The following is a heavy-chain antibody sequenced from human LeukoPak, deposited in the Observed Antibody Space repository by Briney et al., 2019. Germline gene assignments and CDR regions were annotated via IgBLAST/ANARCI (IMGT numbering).Heavy chain of an antibody. J-gene: IGHJ4*02. Sequence: GASVKVSCKASGGTFSSYAISWVRQAPGQGLEWMGRIIPILGIANYAQKFQGRVTITADTSTDTAYMELSSLRSEDTAVYYCATARRYYYDSSGYYYSDYWGQGTLVTVSS. CDR3: ATARRYYYDSSGYYYSDY. CDR2: IIPILGIA. CDR1: GGTFSSYA. V-gene: IGHV1-69*04. D-gene: IGHD3-22*01.